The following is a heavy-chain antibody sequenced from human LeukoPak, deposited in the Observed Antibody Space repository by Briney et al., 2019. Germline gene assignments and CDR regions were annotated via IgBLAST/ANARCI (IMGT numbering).Heavy chain of an antibody. CDR1: GSIFTGYW. V-gene: IGHV5-51*01. CDR3: ARRRDRGRYFDL. J-gene: IGHJ2*01. CDR2: VYPGDSDT. D-gene: IGHD6-25*01. Sequence: GESLQISCNGSGSIFTGYWIGWGRQLPGKGLEWMGIVYPGDSDTRYSPSFQGQVTISADKSITTAYLQWSSLKASDSAIYYCARRRDRGRYFDLWGRGTLVTVSS.